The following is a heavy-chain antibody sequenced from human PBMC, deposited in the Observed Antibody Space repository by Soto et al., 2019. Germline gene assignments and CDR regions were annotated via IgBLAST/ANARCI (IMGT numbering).Heavy chain of an antibody. V-gene: IGHV4-31*03. J-gene: IGHJ6*02. CDR1: GGSISSDGYY. D-gene: IGHD3-10*01. Sequence: QVQLQEWGPGLVKPSQTLSLTCTVSGGSISSDGYYWSWIREHPGKGLEWIGYIYYSGSTYYNPTLKSRVTISVDTSKNQFSLMLSSVTAADTAVYYCAREIRMVRGVYYYYGMDFWGQGTTVTVSS. CDR2: IYYSGST. CDR3: AREIRMVRGVYYYYGMDF.